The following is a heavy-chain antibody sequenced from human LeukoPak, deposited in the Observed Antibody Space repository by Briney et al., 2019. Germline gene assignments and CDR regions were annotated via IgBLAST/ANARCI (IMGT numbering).Heavy chain of an antibody. D-gene: IGHD3-22*01. J-gene: IGHJ4*02. V-gene: IGHV3-13*01. Sequence: PGGSLRLSCEASGFTFSSYDMHWVRQATGKGLEWVSAIGTADDTYYPGSVKGRFTISRENAKNSLYLQMNSLRAEDTAVYYCARSPSYYDSSGPPDYWGQGTLVTVSS. CDR1: GFTFSSYD. CDR2: IGTADDT. CDR3: ARSPSYYDSSGPPDY.